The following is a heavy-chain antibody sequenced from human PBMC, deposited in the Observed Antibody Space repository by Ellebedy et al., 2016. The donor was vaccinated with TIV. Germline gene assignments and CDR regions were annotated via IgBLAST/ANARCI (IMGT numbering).Heavy chain of an antibody. J-gene: IGHJ3*02. CDR1: GYTFTGYY. V-gene: IGHV1-69*06. D-gene: IGHD4-17*01. CDR2: IIPIFGTA. CDR3: ARAQRGGLRSAAFDI. Sequence: SVKVSCXASGYTFTGYYMHWVRQAPGQGLEWMGGIIPIFGTANYAQKFQGRVTITADKSTSTAYMELSSLRSEDTAVYYCARAQRGGLRSAAFDIWGQGTMVTVSS.